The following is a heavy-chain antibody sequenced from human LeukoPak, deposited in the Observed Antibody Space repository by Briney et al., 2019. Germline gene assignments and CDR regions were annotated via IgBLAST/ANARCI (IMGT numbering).Heavy chain of an antibody. CDR3: ARSQEVVTMDDACDS. CDR2: IIPTIGAA. Sequence: ASVKASCKASGGSFSNYAMNWVRQVPGQGLEWMGGIIPTIGAANYAQKFEGRVTITTDESTNTAYMEMSSLRSDDTAVYYCARSQEVVTMDDACDSWGQGTLVTVSS. D-gene: IGHD3-10*01. V-gene: IGHV1-69*05. CDR1: GGSFSNYA. J-gene: IGHJ3*02.